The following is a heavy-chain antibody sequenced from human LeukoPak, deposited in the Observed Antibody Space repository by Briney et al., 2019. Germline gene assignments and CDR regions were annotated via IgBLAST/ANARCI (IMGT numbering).Heavy chain of an antibody. Sequence: PSETLSLTCTVSGGSISSGGYYWSWIRQHPGEGLEWIGHMYHTGSTYYNPSLKSRLIISVDTSTNLFSLKLSSVTAADTAVYYCARRAPTEFFDFWGQGTLVTVSS. V-gene: IGHV4-31*03. CDR2: MYHTGST. CDR3: ARRAPTEFFDF. CDR1: GGSISSGGYY. J-gene: IGHJ4*02.